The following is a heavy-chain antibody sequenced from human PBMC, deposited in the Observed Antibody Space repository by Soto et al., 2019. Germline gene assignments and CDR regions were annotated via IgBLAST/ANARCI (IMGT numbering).Heavy chain of an antibody. D-gene: IGHD5-12*01. CDR1: GYRFSDYY. CDR3: ARESGGATATLYYYYFYMDV. Sequence: QVQLVQSGAEVKKPGASVTVSCKASGYRFSDYYLHWVRQAPGQGPEWMGWMNPKSGDTKYAQKFKGRVTMTRDTSVRTAFMELNWLKSDDTAVYYCARESGGATATLYYYYFYMDVWGIGTTVTVSS. J-gene: IGHJ6*03. V-gene: IGHV1-2*02. CDR2: MNPKSGDT.